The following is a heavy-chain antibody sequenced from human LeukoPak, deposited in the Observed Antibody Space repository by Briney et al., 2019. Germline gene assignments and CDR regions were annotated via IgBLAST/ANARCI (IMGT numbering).Heavy chain of an antibody. J-gene: IGHJ4*02. CDR1: GFTFSSYA. V-gene: IGHV3-23*01. Sequence: GGSLRLSCAASGFTFSSYAMGWVRQAPGKGLEWVSAISGSGGSTYYADSVKGRFTISRDNSKNTLYLQMNSLRAEDTAVYYCAKGDGYCSGGSCYWGQGTLVTVSS. CDR3: AKGDGYCSGGSCY. D-gene: IGHD2-15*01. CDR2: ISGSGGST.